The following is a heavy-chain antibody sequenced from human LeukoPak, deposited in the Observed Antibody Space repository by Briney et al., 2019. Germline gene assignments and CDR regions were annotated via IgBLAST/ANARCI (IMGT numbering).Heavy chain of an antibody. J-gene: IGHJ6*03. CDR2: MNPNSGNT. V-gene: IGHV1-8*01. D-gene: IGHD2-15*01. CDR1: GYTFTSYD. CDR3: ARMGYCSGGSCYYYYYYMDV. Sequence: ASVKVSCKASGYTFTSYDINWVRQATGRGLEWMGWMNPNSGNTGYAQKFQGRVTMTRNTSISTAYMELSSLRSEDTAVYYCARMGYCSGGSCYYYYYYMDVWGKGTTVTISS.